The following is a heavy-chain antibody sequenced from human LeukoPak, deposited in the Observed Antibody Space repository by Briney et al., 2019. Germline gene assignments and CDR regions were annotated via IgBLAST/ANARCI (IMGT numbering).Heavy chain of an antibody. CDR1: GFTFSNYN. D-gene: IGHD3-10*01. V-gene: IGHV3-48*04. J-gene: IGHJ6*02. Sequence: GSLRLSCAASGFTFSNYNINWLRQAPGKGLEWVSYISTSSSTIYYADSVKGRFTISRDNAKNSLYLQMNSLRAEDTAVYYCTYGSGPSPVSKDVWGQGTTVTVSS. CDR3: TYGSGPSPVSKDV. CDR2: ISTSSSTI.